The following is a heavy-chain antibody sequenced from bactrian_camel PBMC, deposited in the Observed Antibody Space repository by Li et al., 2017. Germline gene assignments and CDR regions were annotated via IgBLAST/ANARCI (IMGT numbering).Heavy chain of an antibody. J-gene: IGHJ4*01. D-gene: IGHD3*01. CDR1: VSSANDYC. Sequence: DVQLVESGGGSVQAGGSLRLSCAVSVSSANDYCLGWFRQASGKEREWVGSLDSDGRINYADSVKGRVTISQDYAKNTMYLQMNSLKTEDTAVYYCATWADWGQGGSSFDDQRILLLGPGDPGHRL. CDR3: ATWADWGQGGSSFDDQRILL. CDR2: LDSDGRI. V-gene: IGHV3S10*01.